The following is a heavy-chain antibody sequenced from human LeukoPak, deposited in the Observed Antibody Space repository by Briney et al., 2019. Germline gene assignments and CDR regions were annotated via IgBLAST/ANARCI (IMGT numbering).Heavy chain of an antibody. CDR1: GGSISSYY. CDR3: ARGSYYGSGSYAY. J-gene: IGHJ4*02. D-gene: IGHD3-10*01. CDR2: IYYSGST. V-gene: IGHV4-59*01. Sequence: KPSETLSLTCTVSGGSISSYYRSWIRQPPGKGLEWIGYIYYSGSTNYNPSLKSRVTISVDTSKNQFSLKLSSVTAADTAVYYCARGSYYGSGSYAYWGQGTLVTVSS.